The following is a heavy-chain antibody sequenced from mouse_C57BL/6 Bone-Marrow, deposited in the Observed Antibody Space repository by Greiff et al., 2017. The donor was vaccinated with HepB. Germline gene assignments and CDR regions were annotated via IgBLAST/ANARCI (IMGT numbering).Heavy chain of an antibody. CDR3: TRKGYYGSSPRGEGY. Sequence: VKLQQSGAELVRPGASVTLSCKASGYTFTDYEMHWVKQTPVHGLEWIGAIDPETGGTAYNQKFKGKAILTADKSSSTAYMELRSLTSEDSAVYYCTRKGYYGSSPRGEGYWGKGTTLTVSS. D-gene: IGHD1-1*01. CDR1: GYTFTDYE. V-gene: IGHV1-15*01. CDR2: IDPETGGT. J-gene: IGHJ2*01.